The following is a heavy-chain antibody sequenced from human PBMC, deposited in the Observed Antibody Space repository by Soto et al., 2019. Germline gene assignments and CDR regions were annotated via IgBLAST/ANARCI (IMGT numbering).Heavy chain of an antibody. Sequence: SETLSLTSTVSGGSSRSGGYYRSWIRQHPGKGLEWIGYIYYSGSTYYNPSLKSRVNISVDTSKNQFSLKLSSVTAADTAVYYCARVRYCSGGSCYPLDYWGQGTLVTVSS. D-gene: IGHD2-15*01. CDR3: ARVRYCSGGSCYPLDY. CDR2: IYYSGST. V-gene: IGHV4-31*03. J-gene: IGHJ4*02. CDR1: GGSSRSGGYY.